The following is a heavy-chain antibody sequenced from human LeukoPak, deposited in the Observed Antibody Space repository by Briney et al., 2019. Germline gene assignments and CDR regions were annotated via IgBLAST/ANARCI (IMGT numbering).Heavy chain of an antibody. CDR2: IYYSGST. CDR3: ARERGILRGDAFDI. Sequence: SETLSLTCTVSGGSISSYYWSWIRQPPGKGLEWIGYIYYSGSTNYNPALESRVTMSVDTSTNQFSLRLSSVTAADTAVYYCARERGILRGDAFDIWGQGTIVTVSS. J-gene: IGHJ3*02. CDR1: GGSISSYY. D-gene: IGHD1-26*01. V-gene: IGHV4-59*12.